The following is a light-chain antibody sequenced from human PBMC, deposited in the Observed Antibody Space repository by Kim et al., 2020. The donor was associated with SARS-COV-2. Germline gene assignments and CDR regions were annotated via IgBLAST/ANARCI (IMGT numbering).Light chain of an antibody. CDR1: QNIDTS. J-gene: IGKJ2*01. CDR2: KAS. CDR3: HQYYRLST. V-gene: IGKV1-5*03. Sequence: LSAPVGDRVTITCRASQNIDTSLALFKQKSGKAPKLLIYKASSLENGVPSRFSGSGSGTEFTLTISSLQPDEFATYYCHQYYRLSTFGQGTKLEI.